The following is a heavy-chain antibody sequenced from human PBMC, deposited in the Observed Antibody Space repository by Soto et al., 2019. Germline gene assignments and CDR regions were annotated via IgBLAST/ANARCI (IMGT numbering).Heavy chain of an antibody. CDR2: ISGSGAST. Sequence: GGSLRLSCAASGFIFSNYAMSWVRQAPGKGLEWVSAISGSGASTYYADSVKGRFTISRDNSKNTLYLQVNSLRAEDTAVYYCAKAFGMYDSSGYRLDYWGQGTLVTVSS. D-gene: IGHD3-22*01. V-gene: IGHV3-23*01. CDR1: GFIFSNYA. CDR3: AKAFGMYDSSGYRLDY. J-gene: IGHJ4*02.